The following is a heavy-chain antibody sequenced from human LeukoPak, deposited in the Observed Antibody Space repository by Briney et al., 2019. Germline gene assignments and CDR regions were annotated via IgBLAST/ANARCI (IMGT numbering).Heavy chain of an antibody. V-gene: IGHV3-21*01. CDR1: GFTFSSYS. D-gene: IGHD1-26*01. J-gene: IGHJ4*02. Sequence: PGGSLRLSCAASGFTFSSYSMNWVRQAPGKGLEWVSSISSSSSYIYYADSVKGRFTISRDNAKNSLYLQMNSLRAEDTAVYYCARGMGSYVPSVFDYWGQGTLVTVSS. CDR2: ISSSSSYI. CDR3: ARGMGSYVPSVFDY.